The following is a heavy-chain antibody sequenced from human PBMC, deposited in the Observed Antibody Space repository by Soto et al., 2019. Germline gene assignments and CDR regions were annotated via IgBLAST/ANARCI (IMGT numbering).Heavy chain of an antibody. J-gene: IGHJ4*02. Sequence: SETLSLSCTVSGGSISSYYWSWIRQPPGKGPEWIGYIYYSGSTNYNPSLKSRVTISVDTSKNQFSLKLSSVTAADTAVYYCARGSLGSNPHFDYWGQGTLVTVSS. V-gene: IGHV4-59*01. D-gene: IGHD3-16*01. CDR1: GGSISSYY. CDR2: IYYSGST. CDR3: ARGSLGSNPHFDY.